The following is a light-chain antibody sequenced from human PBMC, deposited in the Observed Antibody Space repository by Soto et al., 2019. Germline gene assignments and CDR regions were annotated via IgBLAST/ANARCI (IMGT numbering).Light chain of an antibody. V-gene: IGKV3-11*01. CDR2: EGS. J-gene: IGKJ2*01. Sequence: EIVLTQSPATLSLSRGERATLSCRASQSVNSYLAWYQQKPGQAPRLLIYEGSKRATGIPARFIASGSGTDFPLTISSLEPEDFAVYYGQHRSNWPSTCGQGTKVVI. CDR1: QSVNSY. CDR3: QHRSNWPST.